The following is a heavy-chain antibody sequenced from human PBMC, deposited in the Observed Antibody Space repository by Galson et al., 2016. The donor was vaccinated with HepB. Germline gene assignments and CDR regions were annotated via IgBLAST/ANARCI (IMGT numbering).Heavy chain of an antibody. V-gene: IGHV3-30*03. CDR2: LSHDGIHE. CDR1: GFPFSDYG. CDR3: ARQGVGATMDY. J-gene: IGHJ4*02. Sequence: SLRLSCAASGFPFSDYGMHWVRQAPGKGLEWMSVLSHDGIHEYFTESLKGRLTISRDNSKNTLYMQLNSLRPEDTAVYYCARQGVGATMDYWGRGTLVTVSS. D-gene: IGHD1-26*01.